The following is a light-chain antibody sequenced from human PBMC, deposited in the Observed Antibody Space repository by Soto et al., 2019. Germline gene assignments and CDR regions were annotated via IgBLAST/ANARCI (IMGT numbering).Light chain of an antibody. J-gene: IGKJ2*01. Sequence: DIQMTQSPSTLSASVGDRVTITCRASQSISSWLAWYQQKPGKAPKLLIYKASSLESGVPSRFSGSGSGTELPLTISSLPPDDFAAYYCQQYNSYSSFGQGTKLEIK. CDR1: QSISSW. CDR2: KAS. V-gene: IGKV1-5*03. CDR3: QQYNSYSS.